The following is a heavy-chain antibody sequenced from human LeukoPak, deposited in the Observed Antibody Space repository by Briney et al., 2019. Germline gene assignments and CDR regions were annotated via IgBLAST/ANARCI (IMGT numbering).Heavy chain of an antibody. V-gene: IGHV4-34*01. Sequence: PSETLSLTCGVSGESFNGYYWTWIPQSPGKGLEGLGEINDTRHTNYNSALKSRVTILLDTSKKQFSLRLSSVTAADTAVYYCARGEGNDYVWGSFYYYLDVWGKGTTVTVSS. CDR1: GESFNGYY. CDR3: ARGEGNDYVWGSFYYYLDV. D-gene: IGHD3-16*01. J-gene: IGHJ6*03. CDR2: INDTRHT.